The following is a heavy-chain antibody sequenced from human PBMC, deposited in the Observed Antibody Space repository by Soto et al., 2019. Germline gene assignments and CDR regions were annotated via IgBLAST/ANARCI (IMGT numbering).Heavy chain of an antibody. J-gene: IGHJ4*02. Sequence: QVHLVQSGAEVKKPGASVKVSCKGSGYTFASDGITWVRQAPGQGLEWMGWISAHNGNTNYAQKLQGRVTVTTDTSTSTPYMELRSLRSDDAAVYYCARGRYWDYWGQGALVTVSS. CDR3: ARGRYWDY. V-gene: IGHV1-18*01. CDR2: ISAHNGNT. D-gene: IGHD2-8*02. CDR1: GYTFASDG.